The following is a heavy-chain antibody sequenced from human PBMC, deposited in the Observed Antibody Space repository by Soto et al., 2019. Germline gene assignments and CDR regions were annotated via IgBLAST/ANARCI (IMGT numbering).Heavy chain of an antibody. CDR3: ARGGPGGIAAAGTPLLYYYYVMDV. CDR1: GYTFTSYG. J-gene: IGHJ6*02. D-gene: IGHD6-13*01. Sequence: QVQLVQSGAEVKKPGATVKVSCKASGYTFTSYGISWVRQAPGQGLEWMGWISAYNGNTNYAQTLQGRVTMTTDTPPSTAYMELRSLRSDDTAVNYCARGGPGGIAAAGTPLLYYYYVMDVWGQGNTDTGSS. CDR2: ISAYNGNT. V-gene: IGHV1-18*01.